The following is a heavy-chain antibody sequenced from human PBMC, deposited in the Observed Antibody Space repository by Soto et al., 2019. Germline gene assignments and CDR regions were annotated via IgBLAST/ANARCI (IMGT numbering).Heavy chain of an antibody. CDR1: GFTFSSYA. CDR3: AKVEWELLSRYYYGMDV. V-gene: IGHV3-23*01. CDR2: ISGSGGST. Sequence: GGSLRLSCAASGFTFSSYAMSWVRQAPGKGLEWVSAISGSGGSTYYADSVKGRFTISRDNSKNTLYLQMNSLRAEDTAVYYCAKVEWELLSRYYYGMDVWGQGTTVTVSS. J-gene: IGHJ6*02. D-gene: IGHD1-26*01.